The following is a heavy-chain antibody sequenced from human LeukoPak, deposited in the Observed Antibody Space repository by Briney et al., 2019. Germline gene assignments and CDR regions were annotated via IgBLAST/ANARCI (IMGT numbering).Heavy chain of an antibody. CDR3: AKGIGDSGSYSDY. CDR1: GFTFSSYG. CDR2: IWYDGSNK. Sequence: PGGSLRLSCAASGFTFSSYGMHWVRQAPGKGLEWVAVIWYDGSNKYYADSVKGRFTISRDNSKNTLYLQMNSLRAEDTAVYYCAKGIGDSGSYSDYWGQGTLVTVSS. J-gene: IGHJ4*02. V-gene: IGHV3-33*06. D-gene: IGHD1-26*01.